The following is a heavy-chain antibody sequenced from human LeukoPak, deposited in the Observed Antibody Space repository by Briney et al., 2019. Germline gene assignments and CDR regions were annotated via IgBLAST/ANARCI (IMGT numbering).Heavy chain of an antibody. CDR2: ISRSGDST. Sequence: GGSLRLSSAVSGFRFSIYAMSSVRPAPRSGLERVSGISRSGDSTYYAGSVRGRFTISRDNSKNTLYLQMNSLRAEDTAVYYCAKSAGYCSSPSCEIDYWGQGTLVTVSS. J-gene: IGHJ4*02. CDR3: AKSAGYCSSPSCEIDY. CDR1: GFRFSIYA. D-gene: IGHD2-2*01. V-gene: IGHV3-23*01.